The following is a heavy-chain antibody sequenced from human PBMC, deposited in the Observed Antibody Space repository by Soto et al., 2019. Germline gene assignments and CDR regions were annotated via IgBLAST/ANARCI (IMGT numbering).Heavy chain of an antibody. CDR2: IIPLFGTT. D-gene: IGHD3-10*01. CDR3: AAELGFGKLSVV. V-gene: IGHV1-69*01. Sequence: QVQVVQSGVEVRRPGSSVKVSCKASGDTFKNCVISWVRQAPGQGLEWMGGIIPLFGTTDFAQRFQGRLTITTDESTTTAYMEPSRLRSEDTATYYWAAELGFGKLSVVWGQGTTVIVSS. CDR1: GDTFKNCV. J-gene: IGHJ6*02.